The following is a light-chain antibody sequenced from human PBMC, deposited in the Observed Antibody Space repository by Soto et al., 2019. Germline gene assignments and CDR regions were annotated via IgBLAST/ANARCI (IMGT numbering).Light chain of an antibody. J-gene: IGKJ4*01. V-gene: IGKV1-5*01. Sequence: DIPMTQSPSTLSASVGDRVTITCRASRSISNWLAWYQQRPGIAPKLLIFDASILQSGVPSRFSGSGSGPEFTLIISRLQTDDFATYYCQQYGSVSPITFGGGTKVEI. CDR2: DAS. CDR1: RSISNW. CDR3: QQYGSVSPIT.